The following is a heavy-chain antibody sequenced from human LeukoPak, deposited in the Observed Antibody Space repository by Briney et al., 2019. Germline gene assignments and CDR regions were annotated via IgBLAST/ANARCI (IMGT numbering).Heavy chain of an antibody. CDR2: IHSSGST. D-gene: IGHD3-9*01. CDR3: ARDPGDTDWYNFAF. Sequence: PSDTLSLTCTVSGGSLSGHFWSWFRRPPGKGLENIGYIHSSGSTNYNPSYKSRVTVSLEMSKNQFSLSLSSVTAADTAVYYCARDPGDTDWYNFAFWGQGILVTVSS. V-gene: IGHV4-59*11. J-gene: IGHJ4*02. CDR1: GGSLSGHF.